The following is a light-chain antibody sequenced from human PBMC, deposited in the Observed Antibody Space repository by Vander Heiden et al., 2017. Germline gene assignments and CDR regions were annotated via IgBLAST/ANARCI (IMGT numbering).Light chain of an antibody. J-gene: IGKJ1*01. V-gene: IGKV1-39*01. CDR1: QSISSH. CDR3: QQTYSTPWT. CDR2: AVS. Sequence: DIQMTQPPSSLSASVGDRVTITCRASQSISSHLNWYQQRPGKAPKLLIYAVSNLQRGVPSRFSGSGSGTDFTLTISSLQPDDFATYYCQQTYSTPWTFGQGTKVEI.